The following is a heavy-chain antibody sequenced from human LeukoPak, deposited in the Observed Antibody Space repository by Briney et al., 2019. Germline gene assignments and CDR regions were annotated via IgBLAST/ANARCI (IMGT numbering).Heavy chain of an antibody. D-gene: IGHD3-22*01. J-gene: IGHJ4*02. CDR1: GGTFSSYA. CDR2: IIPIFGTA. CDR3: AREDYYDSSGYYEFDKGAFDY. Sequence: SVKVSCKASGGTFSSYAISWVRQAPGQGLEWLGGIIPIFGTANYAQKFQGRVKITADESTSTAYMELSSLRSEDTAVYYCAREDYYDSSGYYEFDKGAFDYWGQGTLVTVSS. V-gene: IGHV1-69*13.